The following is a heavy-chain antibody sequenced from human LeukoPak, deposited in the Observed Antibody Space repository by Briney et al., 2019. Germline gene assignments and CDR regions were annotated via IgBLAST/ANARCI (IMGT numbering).Heavy chain of an antibody. J-gene: IGHJ6*03. CDR3: AREGRYCSGGTCSIYYYYYYYMDV. D-gene: IGHD2-15*01. V-gene: IGHV3-7*01. CDR1: GFTFSSYW. CDR2: IKQDGSEK. Sequence: GGSLRLSCAASGFTFSSYWMSWVRQAPGKGLEWVANIKQDGSEKYYVDSVKGRFTISRDNAKNSLYLQMNSLRAEDTAVYYCAREGRYCSGGTCSIYYYYYYYMDVWGKGTTVTISS.